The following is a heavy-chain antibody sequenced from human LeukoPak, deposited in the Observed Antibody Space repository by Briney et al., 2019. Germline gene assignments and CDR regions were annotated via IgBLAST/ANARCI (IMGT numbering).Heavy chain of an antibody. CDR2: INHSGST. V-gene: IGHV4-34*01. CDR1: GGSFSGYY. D-gene: IGHD3-9*01. Sequence: SETLSLTCAVYGGSFSGYYWSWIRQPPGKGLEWIGEINHSGSTNYNPSLKSRVTISVDTSKNQFSLKLSSVTAADTAVYYCARGRYSDWLLSASYYFDYWGQGTLVTVSS. J-gene: IGHJ4*02. CDR3: ARGRYSDWLLSASYYFDY.